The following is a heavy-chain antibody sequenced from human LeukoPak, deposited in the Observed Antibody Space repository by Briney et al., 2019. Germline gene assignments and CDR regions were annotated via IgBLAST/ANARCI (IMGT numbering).Heavy chain of an antibody. V-gene: IGHV3-33*01. CDR3: ARDDCSGGSCGLDY. Sequence: PGGSLRLSCAASGFTFSSYGMHWVRQAPGKELEWVAVIWYDGSNKYYADSVKGRFTISRDNSKNTLYLQMNSLRAEDTAVYYCARDDCSGGSCGLDYWGQGTLVTVSS. CDR1: GFTFSSYG. D-gene: IGHD2-15*01. J-gene: IGHJ4*02. CDR2: IWYDGSNK.